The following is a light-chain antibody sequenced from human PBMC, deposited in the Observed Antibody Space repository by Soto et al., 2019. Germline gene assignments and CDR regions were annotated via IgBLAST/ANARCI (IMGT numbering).Light chain of an antibody. CDR1: QTVESY. V-gene: IGKV1-39*01. CDR2: GAT. J-gene: IGKJ2*01. Sequence: DLQMTQSPSSLSASIGDRVTITCRASQTVESYLNWYQHKPGKAPQLLISGATSLRGGVPSRFSGSASGPDFTLTISSLQPEDVATYYCEQCYSTPYTFGRGTKL. CDR3: EQCYSTPYT.